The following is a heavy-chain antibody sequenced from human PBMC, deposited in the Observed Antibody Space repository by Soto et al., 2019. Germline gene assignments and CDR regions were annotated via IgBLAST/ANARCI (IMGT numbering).Heavy chain of an antibody. Sequence: EVQLLESGGGLVQPGGSLRLSCTASGFTFRNYAMSWARQAPGKGLEWVSAISGSGGTTHYADSVKGRFTISRDNSKNTLYLQMNSLRVEDTAVYYCATDRSSTSCYAFDYWGKGSLVTVSS. CDR3: ATDRSSTSCYAFDY. V-gene: IGHV3-23*01. CDR2: ISGSGGTT. CDR1: GFTFRNYA. J-gene: IGHJ4*02. D-gene: IGHD2-2*01.